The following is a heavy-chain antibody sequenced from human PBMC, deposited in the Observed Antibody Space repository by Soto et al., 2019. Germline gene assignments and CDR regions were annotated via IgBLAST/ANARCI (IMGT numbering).Heavy chain of an antibody. J-gene: IGHJ3*02. V-gene: IGHV1-69*02. CDR3: GRVVTVTTGRDAFDI. CDR1: GGTFSSYT. CDR2: IIPILGIA. D-gene: IGHD3-16*02. Sequence: QVQLVQSGAEVKKPGSSVKVSCKASGGTFSSYTISWVRQAPGQGLEWMGRIIPILGIANYAQKFQGRVTITADKCTSTACMELSSLRSEDTAVYYCGRVVTVTTGRDAFDIWGQGTMVTVSS.